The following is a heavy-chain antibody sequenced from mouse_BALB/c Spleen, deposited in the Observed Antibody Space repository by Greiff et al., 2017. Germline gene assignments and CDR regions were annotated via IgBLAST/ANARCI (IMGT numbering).Heavy chain of an antibody. V-gene: IGHV3-2*02. J-gene: IGHJ3*01. CDR2: ISYSGST. CDR1: GYSITSDYA. CDR3: AREEVWFAY. D-gene: IGHD2-14*01. Sequence: EVHLVESGPGLVKPSQSLSLTCTVTGYSITSDYAWNWIRQFPGNKLEWMGYISYSGSTSYNPSLKSRISITRDTSKNQFFLQLNSVTTEDTATYYCAREEVWFAYWGQGTLVTVSA.